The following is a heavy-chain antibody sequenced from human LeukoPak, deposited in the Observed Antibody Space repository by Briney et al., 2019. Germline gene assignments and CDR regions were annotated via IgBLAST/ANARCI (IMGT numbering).Heavy chain of an antibody. J-gene: IGHJ4*02. Sequence: SETLSLTCTVSGGSISSYYWSWIRQPPGKGLEWIGYIYYSGSTNYNPSLNSRVTISVDTSKNQFSLKLSSVTAADTAVYYCARDRGLGHDYWGQGTLVTVSS. V-gene: IGHV4-59*01. CDR1: GGSISSYY. CDR3: ARDRGLGHDY. CDR2: IYYSGST. D-gene: IGHD3-16*01.